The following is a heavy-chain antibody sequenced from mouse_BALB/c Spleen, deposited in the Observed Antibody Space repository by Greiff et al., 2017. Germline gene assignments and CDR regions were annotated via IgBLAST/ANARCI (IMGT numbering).Heavy chain of an antibody. V-gene: IGHV3-1*02. J-gene: IGHJ4*01. Sequence: VQLKESGPDLVKPSQSLSLTCTVTGYSITSGYSWHWIRQFPGNKLEWMGYIHYSGSTNYNPSLKSRISITRDTSKNQFFLQLNSVTTEDTATYYCARFFITTVVERGYAMDYWGQGTSVTVSS. CDR2: IHYSGST. CDR3: ARFFITTVVERGYAMDY. CDR1: GYSITSGYS. D-gene: IGHD1-1*01.